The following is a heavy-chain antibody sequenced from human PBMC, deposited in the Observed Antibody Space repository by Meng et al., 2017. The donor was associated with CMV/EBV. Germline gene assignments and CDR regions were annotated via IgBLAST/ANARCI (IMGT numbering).Heavy chain of an antibody. V-gene: IGHV6-1*01. D-gene: IGHD2-2*03. J-gene: IGHJ4*02. CDR2: TYYRSKWYN. CDR3: ARDGYCSSTSCYAVAY. CDR1: GDSVSSNSTA. Sequence: SQTLSLTCAISGDSVSSNSTAWNWIRQSPSRGLEWLGRTYYRSKWYNDYAVSVKSRITINPDTSKNQFSLQLNSVTPEDTAVYYCARDGYCSSTSCYAVAYWGQGTLVTVSS.